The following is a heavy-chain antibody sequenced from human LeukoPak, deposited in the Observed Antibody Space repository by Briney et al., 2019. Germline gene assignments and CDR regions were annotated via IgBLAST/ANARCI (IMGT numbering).Heavy chain of an antibody. Sequence: GGSLRLSCAASGFTFSSYWMSWVRQAPGKGLEWVAVMSYDGGDKDYADSVKGRFTISRDNSKNTVYLQMNSLRPEDTAVYYCARDAPPFIVGGTPFDYWGQGTLVTVSS. D-gene: IGHD1-26*01. J-gene: IGHJ4*02. V-gene: IGHV3-30*01. CDR2: MSYDGGDK. CDR1: GFTFSSYW. CDR3: ARDAPPFIVGGTPFDY.